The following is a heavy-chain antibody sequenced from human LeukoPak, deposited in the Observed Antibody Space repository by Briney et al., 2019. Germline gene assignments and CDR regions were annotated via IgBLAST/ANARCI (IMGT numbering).Heavy chain of an antibody. J-gene: IGHJ5*02. V-gene: IGHV4-59*11. D-gene: IGHD3-22*01. Sequence: SETLSLTCTVSGGSISSHYWSWIRQPPGKGLEWIGYIYYSGSTNYNPSLKSRVTISVDTSKNQFSLKLSSVTAADTAVYYCARARRFGYDSSGHNWFDPWGQGTLVTVSS. CDR2: IYYSGST. CDR3: ARARRFGYDSSGHNWFDP. CDR1: GGSISSHY.